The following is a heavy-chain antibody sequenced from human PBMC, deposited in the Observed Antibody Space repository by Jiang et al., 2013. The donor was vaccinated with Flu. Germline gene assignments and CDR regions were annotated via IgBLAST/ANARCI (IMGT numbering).Heavy chain of an antibody. CDR1: GDSITGSF. Sequence: SGSGLVKPSETLSLTCTVSGDSITGSFWGWIRQPPGKGLEWIGYIHTSESTIYNPSLKSRVTISIDTSKNQFSLKLSAVTTADTAVYYCAGGSGWLTTYWGQGILVAVSS. V-gene: IGHV4-4*09. D-gene: IGHD6-19*01. CDR3: AGGSGWLTTY. CDR2: IHTSEST. J-gene: IGHJ4*02.